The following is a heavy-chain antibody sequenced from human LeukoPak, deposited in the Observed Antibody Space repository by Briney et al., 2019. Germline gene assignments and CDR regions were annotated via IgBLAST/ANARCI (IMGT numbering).Heavy chain of an antibody. Sequence: GGCLRLSCAASGFTFSSYAMSWVRQAPGEGLEWVSSISGAGGSTYYADSVKGRFTISRDNSKNTLFLQMNSLRAEDTALYYCAKHFGSGDYYNFFDDWGQGTLVSVSS. CDR2: ISGAGGST. CDR3: AKHFGSGDYYNFFDD. D-gene: IGHD3-10*01. J-gene: IGHJ4*02. V-gene: IGHV3-23*01. CDR1: GFTFSSYA.